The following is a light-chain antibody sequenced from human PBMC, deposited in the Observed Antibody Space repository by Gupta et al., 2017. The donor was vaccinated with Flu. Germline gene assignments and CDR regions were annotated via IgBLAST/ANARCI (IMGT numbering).Light chain of an antibody. CDR2: EVI. CDR1: SSDVGGYNY. J-gene: IGLJ3*02. CDR3: SSYTSSNSLE. V-gene: IGLV2-14*01. Sequence: SALTQPASVSGSPGQSITISCTGTSSDVGGYNYVSWHQQHPGKAPKLMIYEVINRPSGVSNRFSGSKSGNTAPLTISGLQAEDEADYYCSSYTSSNSLEFGGGTKLTVL.